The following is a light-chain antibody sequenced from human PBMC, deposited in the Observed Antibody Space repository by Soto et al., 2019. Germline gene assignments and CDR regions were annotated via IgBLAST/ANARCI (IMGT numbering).Light chain of an antibody. V-gene: IGKV4-1*01. CDR1: QSVLSTSKNKNF. CDR3: QQYYTSWWT. Sequence: DIVRTQSPDSLAVSLGERATINCKSSQSVLSTSKNKNFLAWYQQKPGQPPRLLIYWASTRESGVPDRFSGGGSGTDFTLTISSLQAEDGAVYYCQQYYTSWWTFGQGTKVEIK. CDR2: WAS. J-gene: IGKJ1*01.